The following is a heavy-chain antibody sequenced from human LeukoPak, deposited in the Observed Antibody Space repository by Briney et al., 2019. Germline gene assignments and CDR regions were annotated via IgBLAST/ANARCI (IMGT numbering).Heavy chain of an antibody. Sequence: GGSLRLSCAASGFTFSSYSMNWVRQAPGKGLEWVSSVSSDGSYIHYADSLKGRFTISRDNAKNSLFLQMDSLRAEDTAVYYCARDQRTGNYHYYYYMDVWGKGTTVTVSS. V-gene: IGHV3-21*01. J-gene: IGHJ6*03. CDR3: ARDQRTGNYHYYYYMDV. CDR2: VSSDGSYI. CDR1: GFTFSSYS. D-gene: IGHD3-10*01.